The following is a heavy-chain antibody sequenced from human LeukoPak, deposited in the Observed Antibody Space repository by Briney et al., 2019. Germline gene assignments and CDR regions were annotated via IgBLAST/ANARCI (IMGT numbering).Heavy chain of an antibody. J-gene: IGHJ6*03. CDR3: ARCSSSSLGNYYYYYYMDV. V-gene: IGHV4-61*02. CDR1: GGSISSGSYY. Sequence: PSETLSLTCTVSGGSISSGSYYWSWIRQPAGKGLEWIGRIYTSGSTNYNPSLKSRVTISVGTSKNQFSLKLSSVTAADAAVYYCARCSSSSLGNYYYYYYMDVWGKGTTVTVSS. CDR2: IYTSGST. D-gene: IGHD6-6*01.